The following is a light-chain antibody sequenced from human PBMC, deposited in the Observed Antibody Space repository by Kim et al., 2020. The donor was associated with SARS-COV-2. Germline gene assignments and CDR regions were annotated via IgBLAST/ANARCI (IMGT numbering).Light chain of an antibody. CDR1: HSVGKS. Sequence: VSLGERATLSCRASHSVGKSVAWFQQKPGQSPTLLTSSTSPRATGLPARVSVSGSGTEFTLTISSLQSEEFADYICEQYKKWPRTLGEGTKVDIK. J-gene: IGKJ1*01. V-gene: IGKV3-15*01. CDR3: EQYKKWPRT. CDR2: STS.